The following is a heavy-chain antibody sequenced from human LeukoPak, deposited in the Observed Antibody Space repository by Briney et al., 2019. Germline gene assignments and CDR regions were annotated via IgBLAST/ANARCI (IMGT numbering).Heavy chain of an antibody. D-gene: IGHD6-13*01. V-gene: IGHV3-30*18. CDR3: AKDLDVAAAAYYFDY. CDR1: GFTFRNYG. CDR2: ISDEGTDI. Sequence: GRSLTLSCAASGFTFRNYGMHWVRQAPGKGLEWVAVISDEGTDIHYADSVKGRFTISRDNSKNTLYLQMNSLRVEDTAVYNCAKDLDVAAAAYYFDYRGQGTLVTVSS. J-gene: IGHJ4*02.